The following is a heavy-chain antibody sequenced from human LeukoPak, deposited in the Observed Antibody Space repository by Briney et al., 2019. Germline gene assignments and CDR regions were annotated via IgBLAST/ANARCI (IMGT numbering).Heavy chain of an antibody. J-gene: IGHJ6*03. D-gene: IGHD2-2*01. CDR2: IYTSGST. CDR1: GGSISSYY. V-gene: IGHV4-4*07. Sequence: SETLSLTCTVSGGSISSYYWSWIRQPAGKGLEWIGRIYTSGSTNYNPSLKSRVTMSVDTSKNQFSLKLSSVTAADTAVYYCAREDIVVVPAATSRYYYYYMDVWGKGTTVTVSS. CDR3: AREDIVVVPAATSRYYYYYMDV.